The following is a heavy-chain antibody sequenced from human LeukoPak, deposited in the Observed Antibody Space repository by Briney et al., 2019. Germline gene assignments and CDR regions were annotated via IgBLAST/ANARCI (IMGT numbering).Heavy chain of an antibody. CDR2: ISGSGGST. CDR3: AKGGSVGPRLKFSY. Sequence: GGSLRLSCAASGFTFSSYAMSWVRQARGKGLALVSAISGSGGSTYYADSVKGRFTISRDNSKNTLYLQMISLLADASAVYYCAKGGSVGPRLKFSYRGPGILVAVSS. CDR1: GFTFSSYA. J-gene: IGHJ4*02. V-gene: IGHV3-23*01. D-gene: IGHD1-26*01.